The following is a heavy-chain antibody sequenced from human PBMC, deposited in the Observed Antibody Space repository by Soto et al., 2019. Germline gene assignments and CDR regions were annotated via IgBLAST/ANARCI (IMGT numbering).Heavy chain of an antibody. Sequence: SVKVSCNASGGTFSSYAISWVRQAPGQGLEWMGGIIPIFGTANYAQKFQGRVTITADESTSTAYMELSSLRSEDTAVYYCAREEKITTVTNYYYGMDVWGQGTTVTVSS. V-gene: IGHV1-69*13. CDR1: GGTFSSYA. CDR2: IIPIFGTA. J-gene: IGHJ6*02. D-gene: IGHD4-17*01. CDR3: AREEKITTVTNYYYGMDV.